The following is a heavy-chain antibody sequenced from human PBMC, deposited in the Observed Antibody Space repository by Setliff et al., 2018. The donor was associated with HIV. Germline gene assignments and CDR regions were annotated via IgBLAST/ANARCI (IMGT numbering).Heavy chain of an antibody. J-gene: IGHJ5*02. CDR1: GGSISSYY. D-gene: IGHD3-16*01. V-gene: IGHV4-59*01. CDR2: IYYTGST. CDR3: AKGGASSHWLGP. Sequence: SETLSLTCTVSGGSISSYYWSWIRQPPGKRLEWIGYIYYTGSTNYNPSLQSRVSISMDTSKNQFSLKLHSVTAADTAIYHCAKGGASSHWLGPWGQGTLVTVSS.